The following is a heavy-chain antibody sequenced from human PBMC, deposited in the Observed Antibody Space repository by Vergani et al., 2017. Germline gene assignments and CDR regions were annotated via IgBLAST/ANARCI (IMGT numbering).Heavy chain of an antibody. V-gene: IGHV3-7*03. D-gene: IGHD4-17*01. CDR1: GFTFGGNW. J-gene: IGHJ4*02. CDR3: AKDHYGDYGSFDY. CDR2: IKQDGSEK. Sequence: EVQLVESGGGLVQPGGSLRLPCAASGFTFGGNWLSWVRQAPGKGLEWVANIKQDGSEKYYVDSVKGRFTISRDNAKNSLYLQMNSLRAEDTALYYCAKDHYGDYGSFDYWGQGTLVTVSS.